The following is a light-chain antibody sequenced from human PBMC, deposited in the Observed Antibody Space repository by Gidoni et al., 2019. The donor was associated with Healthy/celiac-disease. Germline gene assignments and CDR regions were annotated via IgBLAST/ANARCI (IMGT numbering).Light chain of an antibody. CDR1: QSISSG. V-gene: IGKV1-5*01. J-gene: IGKJ1*01. CDR3: QQYNSYSGT. Sequence: DIQMTQSPSTLSASVGDRVTITCRASQSISSGLAWYQQKPGKAPKLLIYDAPSLESGVPSRFSGSGSGTEFTLTISSLQPDDFATYYCQQYNSYSGTFGQGTKVEIK. CDR2: DAP.